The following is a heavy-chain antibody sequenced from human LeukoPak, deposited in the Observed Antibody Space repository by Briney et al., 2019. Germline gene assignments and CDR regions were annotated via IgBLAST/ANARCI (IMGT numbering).Heavy chain of an antibody. CDR2: ISGSGGST. Sequence: GGSLRLSCAASGFTFSSYAMSWVRQAPGKGLEWVSAISGSGGSTYYADSVRGRFTISRDNSKNTLYLQMNSLRAEDTAVYYCARGWWLRFLDYWGQGTLVTVSS. CDR1: GFTFSSYA. J-gene: IGHJ4*02. D-gene: IGHD5-12*01. CDR3: ARGWWLRFLDY. V-gene: IGHV3-23*01.